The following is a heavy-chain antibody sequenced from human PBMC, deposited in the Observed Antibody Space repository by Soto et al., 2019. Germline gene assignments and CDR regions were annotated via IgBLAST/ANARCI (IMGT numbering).Heavy chain of an antibody. Sequence: ASVKVSCKSSGYPFTHYGITWVRQAPGQGLEWMGWISPFNGNTNYGQTLQGRVTLTTDTPTSTVHMELRSLRSGDTAVYYCARDQSFDRSYYHGIDVWGQGTTVTVSS. CDR3: ARDQSFDRSYYHGIDV. CDR2: ISPFNGNT. V-gene: IGHV1-18*01. D-gene: IGHD3-22*01. J-gene: IGHJ6*02. CDR1: GYPFTHYG.